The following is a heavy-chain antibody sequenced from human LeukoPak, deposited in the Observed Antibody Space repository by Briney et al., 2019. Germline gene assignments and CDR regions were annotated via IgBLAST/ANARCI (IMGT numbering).Heavy chain of an antibody. V-gene: IGHV1-3*03. D-gene: IGHD4-23*01. Sequence: GASVKVSCKASGYTFTSYAMHWVRQAPGQRLEWMGWVNAGNGNTKYSQEFQGRVTITRDTSASTAYMELSSLRSEGTAVYYCATDYLYGGNSRRWFDPWGQGTLVTVSS. CDR1: GYTFTSYA. CDR3: ATDYLYGGNSRRWFDP. J-gene: IGHJ5*02. CDR2: VNAGNGNT.